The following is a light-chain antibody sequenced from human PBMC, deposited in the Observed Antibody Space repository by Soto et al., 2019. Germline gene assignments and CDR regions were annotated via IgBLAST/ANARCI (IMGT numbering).Light chain of an antibody. CDR2: EVS. V-gene: IGLV2-23*02. CDR3: CSYAGSTTYVV. J-gene: IGLJ2*01. Sequence: QSALTQPASVSGSPGQSITISCNGTSSDVVRYNLVSWYQQHPGKAPKLIIYEVSKWPSGVSNRFSGSKSGNTAALTISGLQAEDEADYYCCSYAGSTTYVVFGGGTKLTVL. CDR1: SSDVVRYNL.